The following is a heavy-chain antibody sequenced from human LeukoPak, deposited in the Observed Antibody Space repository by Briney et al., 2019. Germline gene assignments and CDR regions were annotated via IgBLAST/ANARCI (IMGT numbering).Heavy chain of an antibody. CDR3: ARGLIGGGYGWGS. J-gene: IGHJ5*02. CDR2: ISTSSSTI. CDR1: GFSFSTYN. V-gene: IGHV3-48*02. D-gene: IGHD5-12*01. Sequence: GGSLRLSCADSGFSFSTYNMNWVRQAPGKGPEWLSYISTSSSTIYYADSVKGRFTTSRDNAKNSLYLQMDSLRDEDTAVYYCARGLIGGGYGWGSWGQGTLVTVSS.